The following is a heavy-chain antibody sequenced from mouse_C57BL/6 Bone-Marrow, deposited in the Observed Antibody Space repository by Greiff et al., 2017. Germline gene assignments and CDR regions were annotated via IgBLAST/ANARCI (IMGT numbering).Heavy chain of an antibody. CDR3: AIWECRRFAY. Sequence: VQLLQSGAELAKPGASVKVSCKASGYTFTSYWMHWVKQRPGQGLEWIGRIHPPDSDTNYNQKFKGKATLTVDKSSSTAYLQLRRLTSEDSAVYYCAIWECRRFAYWGQGTLVTVSA. V-gene: IGHV1-74*01. J-gene: IGHJ3*01. D-gene: IGHD4-1*01. CDR2: IHPPDSDT. CDR1: GYTFTSYW.